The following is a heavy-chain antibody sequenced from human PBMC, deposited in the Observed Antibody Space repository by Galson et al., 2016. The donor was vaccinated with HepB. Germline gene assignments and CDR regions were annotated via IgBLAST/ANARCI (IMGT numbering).Heavy chain of an antibody. CDR3: ARAPLTVTGHWYLDL. CDR2: IYSSGSS. V-gene: IGHV4-61*02. Sequence: TLSLTCSVSGGSVSSGSNYWNWIRQTAGKGLEWIGRIYSSGSSDYNPSLKSRVTISIDTSKNQFSLKLTSLAAADTAVYYCARAPLTVTGHWYLDLWGRGTLVAVSS. J-gene: IGHJ2*01. D-gene: IGHD6-19*01. CDR1: GGSVSSGSNY.